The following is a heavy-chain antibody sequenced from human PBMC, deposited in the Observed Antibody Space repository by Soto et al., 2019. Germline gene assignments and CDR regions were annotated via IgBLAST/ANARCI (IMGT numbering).Heavy chain of an antibody. CDR2: ISNSGHAI. J-gene: IGHJ6*02. CDR3: ARDARYASSSYGFDV. D-gene: IGHD6-13*01. Sequence: QVQLVESGGGLVKPGGTLRLSCVASGFTFSDYYMSWIRQAPGKGLEWVSYISNSGHAIYYAESVKGRFTVSRDNSNNSVSLQMDSLRADDTAIYYCARDARYASSSYGFDVWGQGTTVSVS. V-gene: IGHV3-11*01. CDR1: GFTFSDYY.